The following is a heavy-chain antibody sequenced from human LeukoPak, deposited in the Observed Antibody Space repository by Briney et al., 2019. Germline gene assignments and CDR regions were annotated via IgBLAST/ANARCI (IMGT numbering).Heavy chain of an antibody. J-gene: IGHJ4*02. Sequence: GGSLRLSCAASGFTFSTYAMSWVRQAPGKGLEWVANIKQDGSEKYYVDSVKGRFTISRDNAKNSLYLQMNSLRAEDTAVYYCARRGFSSGWYPRYFDYWGQGTLVTVSS. D-gene: IGHD6-19*01. V-gene: IGHV3-7*01. CDR1: GFTFSTYA. CDR2: IKQDGSEK. CDR3: ARRGFSSGWYPRYFDY.